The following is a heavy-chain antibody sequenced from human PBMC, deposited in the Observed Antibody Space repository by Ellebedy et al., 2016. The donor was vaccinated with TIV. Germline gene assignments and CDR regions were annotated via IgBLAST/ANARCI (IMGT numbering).Heavy chain of an antibody. Sequence: PGGSLRLSCAASGFTFSTYTMSRVRQAPGKGLDWVSAINEGAGTTYADSVKGRFTISRDNSKNTLYLQMNSLRADDTALYYCAKPSPLSGSYIPFDVWGQGTMVTVSS. V-gene: IGHV3-23*01. D-gene: IGHD1-26*01. J-gene: IGHJ3*01. CDR2: INEGAGTT. CDR3: AKPSPLSGSYIPFDV. CDR1: GFTFSTYT.